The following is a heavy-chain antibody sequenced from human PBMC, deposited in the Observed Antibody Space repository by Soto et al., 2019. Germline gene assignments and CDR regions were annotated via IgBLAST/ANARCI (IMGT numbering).Heavy chain of an antibody. CDR3: ASRGVAAVDFDY. D-gene: IGHD2-15*01. CDR1: GFTFSSYG. V-gene: IGHV3-33*01. J-gene: IGHJ4*02. CDR2: IWYDGSRK. Sequence: GGSLRLSCAASGFTFSSYGMHWVRQAPGKGLEWVAIIWYDGSRKYYTDSVKGRFTISRDNSKNTLYLQMNSLTVEDTAVYYCASRGVAAVDFDYWGQGTLVTVSS.